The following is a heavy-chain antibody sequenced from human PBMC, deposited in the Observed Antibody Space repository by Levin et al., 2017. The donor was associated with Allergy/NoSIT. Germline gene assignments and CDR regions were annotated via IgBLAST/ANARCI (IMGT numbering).Heavy chain of an antibody. Sequence: QSGESLKISCAASGVTVSSNYMNWVRQAPGGGLGWVSVIYPSGATYYADSVKGRFTISRDNSKNTLYLQMNSLRAEDTAVYFCARCDSSTWYGMDVWGQGTTVTVSS. D-gene: IGHD6-13*01. CDR1: GVTVSSNY. V-gene: IGHV3-53*01. J-gene: IGHJ6*02. CDR2: IYPSGAT. CDR3: ARCDSSTWYGMDV.